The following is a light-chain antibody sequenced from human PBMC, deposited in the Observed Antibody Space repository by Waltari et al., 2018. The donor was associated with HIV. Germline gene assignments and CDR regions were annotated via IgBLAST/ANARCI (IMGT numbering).Light chain of an antibody. J-gene: IGKJ3*01. V-gene: IGKV1-39*01. CDR2: AAS. CDR1: QSISSY. Sequence: DIQMTQSPSSLSASVGGRVTITCRASQSISSYLNWYQQKPGKAPKLLIYAASSLQSGAPSRFSGSGSGTDFTLTISSLQPEDFATYYCQQSYSTPRAFGPGTKVDIK. CDR3: QQSYSTPRA.